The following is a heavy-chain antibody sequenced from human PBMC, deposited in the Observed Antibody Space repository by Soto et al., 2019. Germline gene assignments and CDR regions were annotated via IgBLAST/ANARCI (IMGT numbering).Heavy chain of an antibody. CDR1: SGLFSGYY. J-gene: IGHJ3*02. V-gene: IGHV4-34*01. CDR2: SNHNAAT. CDR3: ARTGYSNSCYKAAFDI. D-gene: IGHD6-13*01. Sequence: SETLSPTCVVFSGLFSGYYWSWVRPPQGKRLGLIWKSNHNAATNYDPTLKGRVTISVDTSKNQFSLELSSVTAADTAVYYCARTGYSNSCYKAAFDIWGQGXMVTVSS.